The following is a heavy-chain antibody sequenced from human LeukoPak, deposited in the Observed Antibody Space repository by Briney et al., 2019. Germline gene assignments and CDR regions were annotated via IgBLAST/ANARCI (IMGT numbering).Heavy chain of an antibody. Sequence: SETLSLTCAVSGYSISSGYYWGWIRRPPGKGLEWIGSIYHSGSTYYNPSLKSRVTISVDTSKNQFSLKLSSVTAADTAVYYCARGTKWVPAAIHYFDYWGQGTLVTVSS. J-gene: IGHJ4*02. CDR2: IYHSGST. CDR1: GYSISSGYY. CDR3: ARGTKWVPAAIHYFDY. D-gene: IGHD2-2*02. V-gene: IGHV4-38-2*01.